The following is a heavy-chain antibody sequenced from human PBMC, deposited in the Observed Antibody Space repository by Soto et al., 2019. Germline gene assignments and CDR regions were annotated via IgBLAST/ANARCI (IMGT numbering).Heavy chain of an antibody. CDR1: GYTFTLFG. CDR2: ISPYNGDT. J-gene: IGHJ4*02. V-gene: IGHV1-18*01. CDR3: ARGGQFRYFDY. Sequence: QVQLLQSGAEVKKPGASVKVSCTTSGYTFTLFGITWVRQAPGQGLEWMGWISPYNGDTRYAEKLEGRVTLTTDTSTETAYMELTSRTSDDTAEYYCARGGQFRYFDYWGQGTLVTVSS. D-gene: IGHD2-21*01.